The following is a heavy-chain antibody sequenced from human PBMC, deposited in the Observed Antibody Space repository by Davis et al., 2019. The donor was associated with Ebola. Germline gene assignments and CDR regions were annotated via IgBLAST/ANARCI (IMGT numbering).Heavy chain of an antibody. D-gene: IGHD4-17*01. CDR3: ASSLGGDYGY. CDR1: GFTFSSYD. V-gene: IGHV3-33*01. Sequence: GGSLRLSCAASGFTFSSYDMHWVRQAPGKGLEWVAVIWYDGSNKYYADSVKGRFTISRDNSKNTLYLQMNSLRAEDTAVYYCASSLGGDYGYWGQGTLVTVSS. J-gene: IGHJ4*02. CDR2: IWYDGSNK.